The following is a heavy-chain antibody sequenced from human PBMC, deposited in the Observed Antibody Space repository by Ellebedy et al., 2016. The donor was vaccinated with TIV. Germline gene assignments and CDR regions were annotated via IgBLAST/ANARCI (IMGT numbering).Heavy chain of an antibody. CDR2: ISYDGSNK. D-gene: IGHD2-2*02. J-gene: IGHJ5*02. CDR1: GFTFSSYA. V-gene: IGHV3-30-3*01. Sequence: GESLKISXAASGFTFSSYAMHWVRQAPGKGLEWVAVISYDGSNKYYADSVKGRFTISRDNSKNTLYLQMNSLRAEDTAVYYCAREARGDIVVVPAAILAWVPGNNWFDPWGQGTLVTVSS. CDR3: AREARGDIVVVPAAILAWVPGNNWFDP.